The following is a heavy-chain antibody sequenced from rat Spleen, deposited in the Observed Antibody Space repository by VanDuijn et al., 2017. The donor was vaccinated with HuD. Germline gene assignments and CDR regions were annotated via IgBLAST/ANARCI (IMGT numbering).Heavy chain of an antibody. J-gene: IGHJ2*01. V-gene: IGHV5-19*01. Sequence: EVQLVESGGGLVQPGRSLKLSCAASGFTFSNYGMHWIRQAPTKGLEWVASISPSGDNTFYRDSVKGRFTISRDNAKSTLSLQMDSLRSEDTATYYCARRHYGYTDYFDYWGQGVMVTVSS. CDR2: ISPSGDNT. D-gene: IGHD1-9*01. CDR1: GFTFSNYG. CDR3: ARRHYGYTDYFDY.